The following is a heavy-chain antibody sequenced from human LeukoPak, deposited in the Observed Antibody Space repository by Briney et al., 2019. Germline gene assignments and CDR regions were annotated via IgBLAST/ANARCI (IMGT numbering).Heavy chain of an antibody. CDR1: GGSFSGYY. V-gene: IGHV4-34*01. CDR2: INHSGST. Sequence: SETLSLTCAVYGGSFSGYYWSWIRQPPGKGLEWIGEINHSGSTNYNPSLKSRVTISVDPSKNQFSLKLSSVTAADTAVYYCARRKLAYYYGSGSYSQRPYYFDYWGQETLVTVSS. CDR3: ARRKLAYYYGSGSYSQRPYYFDY. J-gene: IGHJ4*02. D-gene: IGHD3-10*01.